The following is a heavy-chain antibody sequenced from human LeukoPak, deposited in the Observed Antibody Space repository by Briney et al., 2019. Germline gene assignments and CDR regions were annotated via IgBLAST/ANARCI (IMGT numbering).Heavy chain of an antibody. J-gene: IGHJ4*02. CDR2: IYYSGRT. CDR1: GGSFSGYY. D-gene: IGHD5-18*01. V-gene: IGHV4-59*01. Sequence: SETLSLTCAVYGGSFSGYYWSWIRQPPGKGLEWIGYIYYSGRTNYNPSLKSRVTISVDTSKNQFSLTLSSVTAADTAVYYCARGQKYRNGYTVTELGSGYFDYWGQGTLVTVSS. CDR3: ARGQKYRNGYTVTELGSGYFDY.